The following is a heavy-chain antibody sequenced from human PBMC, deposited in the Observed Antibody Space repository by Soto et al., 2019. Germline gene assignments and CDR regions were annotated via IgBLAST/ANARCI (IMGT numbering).Heavy chain of an antibody. CDR3: ARQRTTVVTQAYFDH. D-gene: IGHD2-21*02. CDR2: IYYSGRT. CDR1: GESISISSYY. V-gene: IGHV4-39*01. J-gene: IGHJ4*02. Sequence: SETLSLTCIVSGESISISSYYWGWIRQPPGKGLEWIGSIYYSGRTYYNPSFKSRVTISIDTSKNQFSLKLSSVTATDTAVYYCARQRTTVVTQAYFDHWGQGALVTVSS.